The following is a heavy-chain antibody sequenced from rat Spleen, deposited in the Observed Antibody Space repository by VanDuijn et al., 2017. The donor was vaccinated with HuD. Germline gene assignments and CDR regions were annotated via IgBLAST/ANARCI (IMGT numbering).Heavy chain of an antibody. CDR1: GFTFSNYD. V-gene: IGHV5-25*01. D-gene: IGHD4-1*01. Sequence: EVQLVESGGGLLQPGRSLKLSCAASGFTFSNYDMAWVRQTPTKGLEWVASISTSGDKTYYRDSVKGRFTVSRDSAESTLYLQMDSLRSDDTATYYCASRAPFAYWGQGTLVTVSS. J-gene: IGHJ3*01. CDR3: ASRAPFAY. CDR2: ISTSGDKT.